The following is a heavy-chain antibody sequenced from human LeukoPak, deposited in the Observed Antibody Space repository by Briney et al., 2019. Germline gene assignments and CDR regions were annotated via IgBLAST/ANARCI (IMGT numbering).Heavy chain of an antibody. J-gene: IGHJ5*02. CDR3: ARRAGYCSGGSCPANWFDP. D-gene: IGHD2-15*01. V-gene: IGHV5-51*01. CDR1: GYRFTSYW. CDR2: IYPGDSDI. Sequence: GESLKISCKGSGYRFTSYWIGWVRQMPGKGLEWMGIIYPGDSDIRYSPSFQGQVTISVDRSISTAYLQWSSLKASDTAIYYCARRAGYCSGGSCPANWFDPWGQGTLVTVSS.